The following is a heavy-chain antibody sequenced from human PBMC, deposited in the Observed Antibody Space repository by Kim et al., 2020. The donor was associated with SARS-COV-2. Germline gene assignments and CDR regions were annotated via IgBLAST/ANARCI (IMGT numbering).Heavy chain of an antibody. CDR3: TKSNPDVWFGELPFDY. D-gene: IGHD3-10*01. CDR1: GFTFSNAW. CDR2: IKSKTDGGTT. V-gene: IGHV3-15*01. J-gene: IGHJ4*02. Sequence: GGSLRLSCAASGFTFSNAWMSWVRQAPGKGLEWVGRIKSKTDGGTTDYAAPVKGRFTISRDDSKNTLYLQMNSLKTEDTTVYYCTKSNPDVWFGELPFDYWGQGTLVTVSS.